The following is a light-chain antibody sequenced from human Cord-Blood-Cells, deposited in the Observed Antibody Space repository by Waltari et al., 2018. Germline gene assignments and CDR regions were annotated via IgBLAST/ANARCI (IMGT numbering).Light chain of an antibody. V-gene: IGLV1-47*01. CDR3: AAWDDSLSGVV. CDR1: SSNIGSNY. J-gene: IGLJ2*01. CDR2: RNN. Sequence: QSVLTQPPSASGTPGQRVTISCSGSSSNIGSNYVYWYQQLPGTAPKRVIYRNNQRPSGVPDRFSGSKSGTSASLAISGLRSEDEADYYCAAWDDSLSGVVFGGGTKLTVL.